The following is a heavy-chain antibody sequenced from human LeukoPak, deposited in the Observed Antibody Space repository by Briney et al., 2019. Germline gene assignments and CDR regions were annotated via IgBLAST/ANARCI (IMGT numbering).Heavy chain of an antibody. V-gene: IGHV4-39*07. CDR3: ARAPVSTAYLHYYSMDV. Sequence: SETLSLTCTVSGDSISSTNYYWGWIRQPPGKGLEWIGSIYYSGSTYYNPSLESRVTISVDTSKDLFSLKLTSVTAADTAVYYCARAPVSTAYLHYYSMDVWGKGTMVTVSS. CDR2: IYYSGST. D-gene: IGHD3-16*01. J-gene: IGHJ6*03. CDR1: GDSISSTNYY.